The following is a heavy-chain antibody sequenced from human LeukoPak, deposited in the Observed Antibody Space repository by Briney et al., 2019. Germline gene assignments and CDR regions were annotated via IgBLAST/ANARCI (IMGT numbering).Heavy chain of an antibody. J-gene: IGHJ4*02. Sequence: GGSLRLSCAASGFTVSSYYMSWVRQAPGKGLEWVSIIYSGGSTHYADSVKGRFTISRDNSKNTLYLQMNSLRAGDTAIYYCARGLNTYDSSGFFFRWGQGTLVTVSS. V-gene: IGHV3-53*01. CDR3: ARGLNTYDSSGFFFR. D-gene: IGHD3-22*01. CDR1: GFTVSSYY. CDR2: IYSGGST.